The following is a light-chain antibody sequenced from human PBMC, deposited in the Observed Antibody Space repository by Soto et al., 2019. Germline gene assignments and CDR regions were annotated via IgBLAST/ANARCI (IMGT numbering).Light chain of an antibody. CDR3: CSYAGSSTLVV. CDR2: EGS. Sequence: QSAPTQPASVSGSPGQSITISCTGISSDVGSYNLVSWYQQHPGKAPKLIIYEGSKWPSGVSNRFSGSKSANTASLTISGLQAEDEADYYCCSYAGSSTLVVFGGGTKLTVL. J-gene: IGLJ2*01. V-gene: IGLV2-23*03. CDR1: SSDVGSYNL.